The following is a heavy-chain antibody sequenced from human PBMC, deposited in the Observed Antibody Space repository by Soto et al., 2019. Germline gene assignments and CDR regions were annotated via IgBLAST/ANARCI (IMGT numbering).Heavy chain of an antibody. D-gene: IGHD3-22*01. V-gene: IGHV3-23*01. CDR3: ARNTTGEEDGGYPSALHY. J-gene: IGHJ4*02. CDR2: LSGSAHVT. Sequence: EVQLLESGGALVQPGGSLRLSCAASGFTFSTYAMTWVRQAPGKGLEWLSALSGSAHVTYYADSVKGRITISRANSKKLLFLQMDSLSGEATAVYYCARNTTGEEDGGYPSALHYWGQGTLVTVSS. CDR1: GFTFSTYA.